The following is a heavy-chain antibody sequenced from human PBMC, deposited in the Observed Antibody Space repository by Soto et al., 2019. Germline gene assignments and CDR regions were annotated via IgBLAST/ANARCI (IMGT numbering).Heavy chain of an antibody. CDR2: INPYNGNT. D-gene: IGHD6-13*01. Sequence: GASVKVSCQASGYTFTRYGISWVRQAPGQGLEWMAWINPYNGNTKYAEKFLGRVTVSTDTSTATAYMEVRSLTSDGTAVFYCARVGVGLAAPRVWPYWGQGTPVTVS. CDR1: GYTFTRYG. J-gene: IGHJ4*02. CDR3: ARVGVGLAAPRVWPY. V-gene: IGHV1-18*01.